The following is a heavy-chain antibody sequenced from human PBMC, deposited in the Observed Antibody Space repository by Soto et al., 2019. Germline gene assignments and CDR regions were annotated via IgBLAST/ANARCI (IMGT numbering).Heavy chain of an antibody. CDR3: ARDPVYSSGYPLSLDFDY. Sequence: PGGSLRLSCAASGFTFSSYSMNWVRQAPGKGLEWVSSISSSSSYIYYADSVKGRFTISRDNAKNSLYLQMNSLRAEDTAVYYCARDPVYSSGYPLSLDFDYWGQGTLVTVSS. J-gene: IGHJ4*02. V-gene: IGHV3-21*01. D-gene: IGHD6-19*01. CDR1: GFTFSSYS. CDR2: ISSSSSYI.